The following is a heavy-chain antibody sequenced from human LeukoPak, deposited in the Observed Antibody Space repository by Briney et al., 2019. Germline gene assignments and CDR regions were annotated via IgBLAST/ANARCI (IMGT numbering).Heavy chain of an antibody. J-gene: IGHJ4*02. CDR3: ARDSKTYYYDSRPLDY. CDR2: ISSSNNTI. CDR1: GFTFSSYS. Sequence: GGSLRLSCAVSGFTFSSYSMNWVRQAPGKGLEWVSYISSSNNTIYYADSVKGRFTISRDNAKNSLYLQMNTLRADDTAVYYCARDSKTYYYDSRPLDYWGQGTLVTVSS. V-gene: IGHV3-48*01. D-gene: IGHD3-22*01.